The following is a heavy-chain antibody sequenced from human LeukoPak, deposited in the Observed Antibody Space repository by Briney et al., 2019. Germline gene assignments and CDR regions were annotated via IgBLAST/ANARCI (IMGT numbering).Heavy chain of an antibody. CDR1: GGSISSSSYY. Sequence: PSETLSLTCTVSGGSISSSSYYWGWIRQPPGKGLEWIGSIYYSGSTYYNPSLKSRVTISVDTSKNQFSLKLSSVTAADTAVYYCARKGRDYYGSGSSYPPDYWGQGTLVTVSS. CDR2: IYYSGST. V-gene: IGHV4-39*01. D-gene: IGHD3-10*01. J-gene: IGHJ4*02. CDR3: ARKGRDYYGSGSSYPPDY.